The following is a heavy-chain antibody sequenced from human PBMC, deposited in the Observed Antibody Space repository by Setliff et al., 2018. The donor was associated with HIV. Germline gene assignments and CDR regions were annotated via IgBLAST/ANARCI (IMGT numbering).Heavy chain of an antibody. CDR3: ARQVGSQYSYWAYYFDS. V-gene: IGHV4-38-2*01. Sequence: SETLSLTCAVSGYSISSGYFLGWIRQPPGKGLEWSGSLYHSGTNFYNPSLKSRVTISLDTSTNLFSLKLNSVTAADTAIYYCARQVGSQYSYWAYYFDSWGQGALGTVS. CDR1: GYSISSGYF. D-gene: IGHD5-18*01. CDR2: LYHSGTN. J-gene: IGHJ4*02.